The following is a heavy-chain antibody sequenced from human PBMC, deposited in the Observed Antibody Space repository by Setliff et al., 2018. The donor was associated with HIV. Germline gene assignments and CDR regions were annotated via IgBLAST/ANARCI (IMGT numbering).Heavy chain of an antibody. Sequence: ASVKVSCKASGYSFTDYYIHWVRQAPGQGLEWMGWINPKSDGTNYAQKFQGWITMTRDTSISTAYMELSRLRSDDTAVYYCARGMDYYDTSGYRGSDHWGLGTLVTVSS. V-gene: IGHV1-2*04. CDR3: ARGMDYYDTSGYRGSDH. D-gene: IGHD3-22*01. CDR1: GYSFTDYY. J-gene: IGHJ4*02. CDR2: INPKSDGT.